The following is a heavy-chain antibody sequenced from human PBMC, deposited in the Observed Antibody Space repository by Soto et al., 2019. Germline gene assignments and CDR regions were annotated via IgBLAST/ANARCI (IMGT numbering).Heavy chain of an antibody. Sequence: QVQLVQSGAEVKKPGASLKVSCKSSGYTFTIYGISWVRQAPGQGREWMGWISAYNGNTNYAQKLQGRVTMTTDTSTSTAYMELRSLRSDDTAVYYCARANYDFWSGYWSQHWGQGTLVTVSS. CDR2: ISAYNGNT. CDR1: GYTFTIYG. J-gene: IGHJ1*01. V-gene: IGHV1-18*01. CDR3: ARANYDFWSGYWSQH. D-gene: IGHD3-3*01.